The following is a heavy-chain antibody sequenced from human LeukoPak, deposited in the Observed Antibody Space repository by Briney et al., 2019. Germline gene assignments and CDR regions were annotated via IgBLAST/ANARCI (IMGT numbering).Heavy chain of an antibody. V-gene: IGHV4-4*07. D-gene: IGHD3-10*01. CDR1: GGSISSYY. CDR3: ARDDYYYGSGSLDY. J-gene: IGHJ4*02. CDR2: IYTSGST. Sequence: SETLSLTCTVSGGSISSYYWRWLRQPAGKGLEWIGRIYTSGSTNYNPSLKSRVTMSVDTSKNQFSLKLSSVTAADTAVYYCARDDYYYGSGSLDYWGQGTLVTVSS.